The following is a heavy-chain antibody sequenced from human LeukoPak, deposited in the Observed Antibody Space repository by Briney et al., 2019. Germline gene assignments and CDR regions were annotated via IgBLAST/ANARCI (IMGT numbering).Heavy chain of an antibody. Sequence: GRSLRLSCTASGFTFDDYAMHWVRHAPGKGLEWVSGITWSSGTIVYADSVKGRFTISRDNAKNSLYLQMNSLRDEDTALYYCAKDTRGGVSGSFDYWGQGTLVTVSS. CDR3: AKDTRGGVSGSFDY. V-gene: IGHV3-9*01. J-gene: IGHJ4*02. D-gene: IGHD5-12*01. CDR1: GFTFDDYA. CDR2: ITWSSGTI.